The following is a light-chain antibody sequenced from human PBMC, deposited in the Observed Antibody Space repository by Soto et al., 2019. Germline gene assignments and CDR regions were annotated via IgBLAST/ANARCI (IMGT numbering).Light chain of an antibody. V-gene: IGKV3-11*01. Sequence: DIVLTQSPATMSLSPGDRATLSCRASQSVGTSLAWYKQQPGQAPRLLIHDAAYRASGIPERFRGSGSGTAFSLSKSSLEPDDFAVYYCQHRSSLTRSFVRGTKVE. CDR1: QSVGTS. CDR3: QHRSSLTRS. CDR2: DAA. J-gene: IGKJ1*01.